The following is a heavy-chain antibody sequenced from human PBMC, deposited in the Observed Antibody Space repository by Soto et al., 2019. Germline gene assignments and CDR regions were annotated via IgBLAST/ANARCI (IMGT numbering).Heavy chain of an antibody. V-gene: IGHV6-1*01. Sequence: SQTLSLTCVISGDSVSSSSAAWIWIRQSPSRGLEWLGRTYYRSKWIHEYAISMESRITINPDTSKNQFSLQLYSVTPEDTAVYYCAGVVWFRGMEVWGQGTPVTVSS. D-gene: IGHD3-16*01. CDR2: TYYRSKWIH. J-gene: IGHJ6*02. CDR3: AGVVWFRGMEV. CDR1: GDSVSSSSAA.